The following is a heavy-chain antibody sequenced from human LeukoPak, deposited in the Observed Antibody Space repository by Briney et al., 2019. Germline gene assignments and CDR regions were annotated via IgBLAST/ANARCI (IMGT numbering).Heavy chain of an antibody. CDR2: ISGSGGST. D-gene: IGHD2-2*01. CDR1: GSTFSSYA. V-gene: IGHV3-23*01. CDR3: AKDLREYCSSTTCYAFDY. J-gene: IGHJ4*02. Sequence: PGGSLRLSCAASGSTFSSYAMSWVRQAPGKGLEWVSVISGSGGSTYYADSVKGRFTISRDNSKNTLYLQMDSLRAEDTAVYYCAKDLREYCSSTTCYAFDYWGQGTLVTVSS.